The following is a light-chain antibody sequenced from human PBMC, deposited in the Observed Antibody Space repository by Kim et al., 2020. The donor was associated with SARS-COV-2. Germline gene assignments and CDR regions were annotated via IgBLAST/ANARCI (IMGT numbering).Light chain of an antibody. J-gene: IGKJ1*01. Sequence: SPGERATLSCRASQSVSSKLAWYQQKPGQAPRLLIYGASTRATGIPARFSGSGSGTEFSLTISSLQSEDFAVYYCQQYNNWPPFTFGQGTKVDIK. CDR1: QSVSSK. CDR2: GAS. V-gene: IGKV3-15*01. CDR3: QQYNNWPPFT.